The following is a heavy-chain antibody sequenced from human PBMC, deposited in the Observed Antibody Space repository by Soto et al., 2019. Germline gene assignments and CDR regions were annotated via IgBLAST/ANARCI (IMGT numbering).Heavy chain of an antibody. D-gene: IGHD2-15*01. CDR1: GDSIISSRYY. Sequence: QLQESGPGLVKPSETLSLLCSVSGDSIISSRYYWGWIRQPPGKGLEWIGNIYSSENTYTNFNPSLTSRVTISVDTSKNQFSLRLSSVTAADAAVYYCARQKRVAAAEDAFDIWGQGALVTVSS. V-gene: IGHV4-39*01. CDR3: ARQKRVAAAEDAFDI. CDR2: IYSSENT. J-gene: IGHJ3*02.